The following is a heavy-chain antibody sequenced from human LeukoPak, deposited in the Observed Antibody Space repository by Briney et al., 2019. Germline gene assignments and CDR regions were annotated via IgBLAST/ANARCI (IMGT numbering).Heavy chain of an antibody. Sequence: PGGSLRLSCAASGFTFSSYSMNWVRQAPGKGLEWVSSISSSSSYIYYADSVKGRFTISRDNVKNSLYLQMNSLRAEDTAVYYCARDYDILTGEDYWGQGTLVTVSS. CDR2: ISSSSSYI. CDR1: GFTFSSYS. CDR3: ARDYDILTGEDY. D-gene: IGHD3-9*01. V-gene: IGHV3-21*01. J-gene: IGHJ4*02.